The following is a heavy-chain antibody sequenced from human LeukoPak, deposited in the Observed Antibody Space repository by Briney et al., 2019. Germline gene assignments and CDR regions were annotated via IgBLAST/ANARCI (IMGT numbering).Heavy chain of an antibody. Sequence: GASVKVSCKASGYTFTGYYMHWVRQALGQGLEWMGWINPNSGGTNYAQKFQGRVTITRDTSISTAYMELSRLRSDDTAVYYCALLYDYVWGSYRRVDYWGQGTLVTVSS. CDR3: ALLYDYVWGSYRRVDY. V-gene: IGHV1-2*02. CDR1: GYTFTGYY. D-gene: IGHD3-16*02. J-gene: IGHJ4*02. CDR2: INPNSGGT.